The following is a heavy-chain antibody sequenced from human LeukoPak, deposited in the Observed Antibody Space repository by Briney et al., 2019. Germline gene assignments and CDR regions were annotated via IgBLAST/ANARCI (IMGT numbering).Heavy chain of an antibody. CDR2: IYYSGST. CDR1: GGSISSSSYY. D-gene: IGHD2-15*01. V-gene: IGHV4-39*01. CDR3: ARLGGYCSGGSCYSDAFDI. J-gene: IGHJ3*02. Sequence: SETLSLTCTVSGGSISSSSYYWGWIRQPPGKGLEWIGSIYYSGSTYYNPSLKSRVTISVDTSKNQFSLKLSSVTAADTAVYYCARLGGYCSGGSCYSDAFDIWGQGTMVTVSS.